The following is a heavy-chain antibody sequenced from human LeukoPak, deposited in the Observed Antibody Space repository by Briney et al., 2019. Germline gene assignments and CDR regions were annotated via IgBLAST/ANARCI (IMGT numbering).Heavy chain of an antibody. J-gene: IGHJ6*03. CDR3: AKRLKGRLLWFGPYYYYMDV. V-gene: IGHV3-48*01. Sequence: PGGSLRLSCAASGFTFSSYRMNWVRQAPGKGLEWVSYISSSNSTIYYSDSVKGRLTISRDNAKNSLYLQMNSLRAEDTAVYYCAKRLKGRLLWFGPYYYYMDVWGKGTTVTISS. CDR2: ISSSNSTI. D-gene: IGHD3-10*01. CDR1: GFTFSSYR.